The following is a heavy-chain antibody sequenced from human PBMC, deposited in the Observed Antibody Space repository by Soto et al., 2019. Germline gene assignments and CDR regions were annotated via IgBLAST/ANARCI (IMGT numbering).Heavy chain of an antibody. J-gene: IGHJ4*02. CDR3: AKERNFWSGYYIKATIDH. CDR2: ISGSGGST. D-gene: IGHD3-3*01. V-gene: IGHV3-23*01. Sequence: GGSLRLSCAASGFTFSSYAMSWVRQAPGKXLEWVSAISGSGGSTYYADSVKGRFTISRDNSKNTLYLQMNSLRAEDTAVYYCAKERNFWSGYYIKATIDHWGQGSLVTVFS. CDR1: GFTFSSYA.